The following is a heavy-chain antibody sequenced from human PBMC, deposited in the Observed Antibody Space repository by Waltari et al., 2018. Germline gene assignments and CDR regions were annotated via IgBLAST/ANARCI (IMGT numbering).Heavy chain of an antibody. D-gene: IGHD3-10*01. V-gene: IGHV3-9*01. CDR2: LVWNIGAI. CDR1: GVRFDEEG. CDR3: VKGGWGFGAFYEQH. J-gene: IGHJ4*02. Sequence: EVQLVTSGGGLVQPGRSLRLACVGSGVRFDEEGRYWVRQRPGKGLYWLSGLVWNIGAIGYADSVRGRFSTYRDNARKSLYLQMGRLRPEDTALYYCVKGGWGFGAFYEQHWGQGIQVTVSS.